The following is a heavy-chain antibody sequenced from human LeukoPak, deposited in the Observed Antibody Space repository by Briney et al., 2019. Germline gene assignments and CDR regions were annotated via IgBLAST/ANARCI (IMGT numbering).Heavy chain of an antibody. Sequence: GGSLRLSCTASGFTFSSYAMSWVRQAPGKGLEWVSTITGSGGNTYYADSVKGRFTISRDNSKNTLYLQMNNLRAEDTAVYYCARYENGGIDYWGQGTLVTVSS. CDR2: ITGSGGNT. CDR3: ARYENGGIDY. V-gene: IGHV3-23*01. D-gene: IGHD2-15*01. CDR1: GFTFSSYA. J-gene: IGHJ4*02.